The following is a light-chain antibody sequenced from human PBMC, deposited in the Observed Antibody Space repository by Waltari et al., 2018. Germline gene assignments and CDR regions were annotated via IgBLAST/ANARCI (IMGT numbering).Light chain of an antibody. J-gene: IGLJ2*01. CDR3: NSRDSSGNHLGVV. V-gene: IGLV3-19*01. CDR1: SLRSYY. CDR2: GKN. Sequence: SSELTQDPAVSVALGQTVRITCHGDSLRSYYASWYQQKPGQAPVLVIYGKNNRPSGIPARFSCYSSGKSASLTITGAQAEDEADYYCNSRDSSGNHLGVVFGGGTKLTVL.